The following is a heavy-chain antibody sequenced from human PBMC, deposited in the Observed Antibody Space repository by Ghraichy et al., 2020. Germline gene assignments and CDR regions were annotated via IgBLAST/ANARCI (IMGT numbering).Heavy chain of an antibody. V-gene: IGHV1-24*01. J-gene: IGHJ4*02. Sequence: ASVKVSCKVSGYTLTELSMHWVRQAPGKGLEWMGGFDPEDGETIYAQKFQGRVTMTEDTSTDTAYMELSSLRSEDTAVYYCAGRGSDDDSSGWDYYFDYWGQGTLVTVSS. CDR3: AGRGSDDDSSGWDYYFDY. D-gene: IGHD3-22*01. CDR1: GYTLTELS. CDR2: FDPEDGET.